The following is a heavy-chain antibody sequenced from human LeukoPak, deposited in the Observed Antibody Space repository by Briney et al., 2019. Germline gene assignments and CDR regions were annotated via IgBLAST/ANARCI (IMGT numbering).Heavy chain of an antibody. D-gene: IGHD4-17*01. CDR1: GFTFSNYA. V-gene: IGHV3-23*01. CDR2: VSGSASNT. J-gene: IGHJ4*02. CDR3: AKGFQTYGELSFDV. Sequence: GGSLRLSCAASGFTFSNYAMSWVRQAPGKGLEWVSTVSGSASNTYYADSVKGRFTISRDNSKTTLYLQMNSLRADDTAVYYCAKGFQTYGELSFDVWGQGTLVAVYS.